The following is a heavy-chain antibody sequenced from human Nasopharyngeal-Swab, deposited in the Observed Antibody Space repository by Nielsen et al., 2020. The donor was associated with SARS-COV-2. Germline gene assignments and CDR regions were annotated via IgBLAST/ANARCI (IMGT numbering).Heavy chain of an antibody. D-gene: IGHD2-2*01. CDR3: ARGLSGVVPAPILGLGPYYYFYYMDV. J-gene: IGHJ6*03. V-gene: IGHV4-34*01. Sequence: SATLSLTCAVSGGSFSANYWGWIRQPPGKGLERIGETNHSGSTNYNPSLKSRVTISVDTSKSQFSLKLTSVTAADTSVYYCARGLSGVVPAPILGLGPYYYFYYMDVWGKGTTVTVSS. CDR1: GGSFSANY. CDR2: TNHSGST.